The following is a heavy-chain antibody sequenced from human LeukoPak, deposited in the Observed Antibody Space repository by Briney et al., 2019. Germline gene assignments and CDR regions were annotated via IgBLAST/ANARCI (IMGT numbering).Heavy chain of an antibody. CDR3: ARLSSGGLLDY. J-gene: IGHJ4*02. V-gene: IGHV4-30-2*01. Sequence: PSETLSLTCGVSGGSISGGGYSWNWIRQPPGKGLEWIGEINHSGSTNYNPSLKSRVTISVDTSKNQFSLKLSSVTAADTAVYYCARLSSGGLLDYWGQGTLVTVSS. D-gene: IGHD6-19*01. CDR1: GGSISGGGYS. CDR2: INHSGST.